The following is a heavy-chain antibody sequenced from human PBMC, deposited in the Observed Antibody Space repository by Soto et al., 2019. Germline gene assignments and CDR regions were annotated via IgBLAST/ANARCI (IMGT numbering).Heavy chain of an antibody. D-gene: IGHD3-3*01. CDR3: AKDQLRFLEWSRID. Sequence: GGSLRLSCAASGFTFSSYAMSWVRQAPGKGLEWVSAISGSGGSTYYADSVKGRFTISRDNSKNTLYLQMNSLRAEDTAVYYCAKDQLRFLEWSRIDWGQGTLVTVSS. V-gene: IGHV3-23*01. J-gene: IGHJ4*02. CDR2: ISGSGGST. CDR1: GFTFSSYA.